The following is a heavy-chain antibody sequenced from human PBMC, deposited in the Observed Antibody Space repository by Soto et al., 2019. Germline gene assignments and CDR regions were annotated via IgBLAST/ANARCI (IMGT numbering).Heavy chain of an antibody. J-gene: IGHJ4*02. CDR2: IDPSDSYT. D-gene: IGHD3-22*01. CDR3: ARTNDDSSGYYLSYFDY. V-gene: IGHV5-10-1*01. Sequence: GESLKMSCKGSGYSFTSYWISWVRQMPGKGLEWMGRIDPSDSYTNYSPSFQGHVTISADKSISTAYLKWSSLKASDTAMYYCARTNDDSSGYYLSYFDYWGQGTLVTVSS. CDR1: GYSFTSYW.